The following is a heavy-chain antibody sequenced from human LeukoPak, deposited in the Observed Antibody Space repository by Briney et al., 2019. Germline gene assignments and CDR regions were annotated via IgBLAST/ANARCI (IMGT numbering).Heavy chain of an antibody. V-gene: IGHV1-69*13. CDR2: IIPIFGTA. D-gene: IGHD3-3*01. CDR1: GGTFSSYA. Sequence: GASVKVSCKASGGTFSSYAISWVRQAPGQGLEWMGGIIPIFGTANYAQKFQGRVTITADESTSTAYMELSSLRSEDTAVYYCARDSSLYDFWSGPDYWGQGTLVTVSS. CDR3: ARDSSLYDFWSGPDY. J-gene: IGHJ4*02.